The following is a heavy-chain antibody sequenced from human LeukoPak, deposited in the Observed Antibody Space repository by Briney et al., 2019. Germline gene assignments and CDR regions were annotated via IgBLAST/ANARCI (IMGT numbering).Heavy chain of an antibody. Sequence: KPGRSLRLSCAASGFTFSSYAMHWVRQAPGKGLEWVAVISYDGSNKYYADSVKGRFTISRDNSKNTLYLQMNSLRAEDTAVYYCARGYSSSWYPWFDPWGQGTLVTVSS. J-gene: IGHJ5*02. CDR2: ISYDGSNK. CDR3: ARGYSSSWYPWFDP. CDR1: GFTFSSYA. D-gene: IGHD6-13*01. V-gene: IGHV3-30-3*01.